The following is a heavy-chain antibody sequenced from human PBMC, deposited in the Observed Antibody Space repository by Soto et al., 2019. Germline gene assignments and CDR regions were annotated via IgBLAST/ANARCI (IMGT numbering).Heavy chain of an antibody. CDR1: GFTFSDHY. D-gene: IGHD2-21*02. Sequence: EVQLVESGGGLVQPGGSLRLSCAASGFTFSDHYMDWVRQAPGKGLEWVGRIRKKVNSYTTEYAASVKGRFTISRDDSKNSLYLQMNCLKTEDTAFYYCARVATAYNNDYWGQGTLVTVSS. CDR2: IRKKVNSYTT. J-gene: IGHJ4*02. V-gene: IGHV3-72*01. CDR3: ARVATAYNNDY.